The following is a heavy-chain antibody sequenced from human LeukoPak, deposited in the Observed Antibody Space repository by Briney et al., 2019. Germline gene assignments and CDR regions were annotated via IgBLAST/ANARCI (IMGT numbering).Heavy chain of an antibody. V-gene: IGHV3-21*01. CDR3: ARGSGWYLYTPIY. J-gene: IGHJ4*02. CDR2: ITSSSSYI. D-gene: IGHD6-19*01. CDR1: GFSFSSYS. Sequence: GGSLRRSCEASGFSFSSYSMNWVRQAPGKGLESVSTITSSSSYIYYADSVKGRFTISRDNAKTSLCLQMNSLRAEATAVYYCARGSGWYLYTPIYWGQGTLVTVS.